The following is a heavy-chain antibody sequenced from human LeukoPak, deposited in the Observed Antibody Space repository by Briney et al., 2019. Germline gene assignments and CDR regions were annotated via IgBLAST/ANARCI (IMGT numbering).Heavy chain of an antibody. J-gene: IGHJ4*02. Sequence: SEALSLTCTVSGGSISNYYWSWIRQPPGKGLEWIGYIYYSGSTNYNPSLKSRVTISVDTSKNQFSLKLNSVTAADTAVYYCARRAYGSGSFNRYYFDYWGQGTLVAVSS. V-gene: IGHV4-59*08. CDR3: ARRAYGSGSFNRYYFDY. CDR1: GGSISNYY. D-gene: IGHD3-10*01. CDR2: IYYSGST.